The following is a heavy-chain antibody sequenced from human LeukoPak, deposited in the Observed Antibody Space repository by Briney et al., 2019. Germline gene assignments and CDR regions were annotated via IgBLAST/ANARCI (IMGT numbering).Heavy chain of an antibody. D-gene: IGHD2-15*01. CDR3: ARHYCSGGSCYFDY. Sequence: SETLSLTCTVSGGSISSGDYYWSWIRQPPGKGLEWIGYIYYSGSTYYNPSLKSRVTISVDTSKNQFSLKLSSVTAADTAVYYCARHYCSGGSCYFDYWGQGTLATVSS. J-gene: IGHJ4*02. CDR2: IYYSGST. V-gene: IGHV4-30-4*08. CDR1: GGSISSGDYY.